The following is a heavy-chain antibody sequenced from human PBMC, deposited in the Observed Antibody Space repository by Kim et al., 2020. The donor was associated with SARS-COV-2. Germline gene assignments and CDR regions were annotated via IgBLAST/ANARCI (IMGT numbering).Heavy chain of an antibody. CDR1: GFTFRSYW. V-gene: IGHV3-7*01. Sequence: GGSLRLSCAASGFTFRSYWMSWVRQAPGKGLEWVANIEQDGIEKYYVDSVKGRFTISRDNAKNSLYLQMNSLRAEDTAVYYCARDSEARSSFAFDIWGQGTMVTVSS. CDR3: ARDSEARSSFAFDI. J-gene: IGHJ3*02. CDR2: IEQDGIEK. D-gene: IGHD6-25*01.